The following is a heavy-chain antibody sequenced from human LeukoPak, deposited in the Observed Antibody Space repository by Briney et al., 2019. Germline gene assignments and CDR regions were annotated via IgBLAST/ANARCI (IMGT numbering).Heavy chain of an antibody. CDR1: GFTFSSYG. Sequence: GRSLRLSCAASGFTFSSYGMHWVRQAPGKGLEWVAVISYDGSNKYYADSVKGRFTISRDNSKNTLYLQMNSRRAEDTAVYYCAKALTAAYYYYYMDVWGKGTTVTVSS. D-gene: IGHD2-2*01. J-gene: IGHJ6*03. CDR3: AKALTAAYYYYYMDV. V-gene: IGHV3-30*18. CDR2: ISYDGSNK.